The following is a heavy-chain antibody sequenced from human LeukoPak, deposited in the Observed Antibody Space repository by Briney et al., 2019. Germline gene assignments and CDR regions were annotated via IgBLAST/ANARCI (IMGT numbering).Heavy chain of an antibody. CDR1: GGSISSSSYY. Sequence: PSETLSHTSTLSGGSISSSSYYWGWISQPPGKGMEWIGSIYYSGSTYYNPSLKSRVTISVDTSKNQVSLKLSSVTAADTAVYYCARQRGIAEYFQHWGQGTLVTVSS. D-gene: IGHD3-16*01. V-gene: IGHV4-39*01. J-gene: IGHJ1*01. CDR2: IYYSGST. CDR3: ARQRGIAEYFQH.